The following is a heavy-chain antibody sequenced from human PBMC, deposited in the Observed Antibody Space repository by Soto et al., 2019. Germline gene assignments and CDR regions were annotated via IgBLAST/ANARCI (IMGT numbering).Heavy chain of an antibody. J-gene: IGHJ4*02. Sequence: TLSLTCAVYGGSFSGYYWSWIRQPPGKGLEWIGEINHSGSTNYNPSLKSRVTISVDTSKNQFSLKLSSVTAADTAVYYCARSPFTIFGVITQYYFDYWGQGTLVTVSS. CDR3: ARSPFTIFGVITQYYFDY. D-gene: IGHD3-3*01. V-gene: IGHV4-34*01. CDR1: GGSFSGYY. CDR2: INHSGST.